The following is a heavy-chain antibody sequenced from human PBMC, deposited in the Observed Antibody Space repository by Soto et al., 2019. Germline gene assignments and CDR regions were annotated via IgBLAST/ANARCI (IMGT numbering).Heavy chain of an antibody. J-gene: IGHJ6*02. CDR3: AIDRLTEQQLGGYYYYGMDV. D-gene: IGHD6-13*01. V-gene: IGHV4-59*01. Sequence: TSETLSLTCTVSGASISNYYWSWIRQPPGKGLEWIGYIYYSGGTTYHPSLKSRVTISVDTSKNQFSLKLTSVTAADTAVYYCAIDRLTEQQLGGYYYYGMDVWGQGTTVTVSS. CDR2: IYYSGGT. CDR1: GASISNYY.